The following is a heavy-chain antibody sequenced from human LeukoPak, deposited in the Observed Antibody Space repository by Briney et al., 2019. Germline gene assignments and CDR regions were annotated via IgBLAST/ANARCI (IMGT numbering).Heavy chain of an antibody. CDR1: GFTFDDYA. V-gene: IGHV3-9*01. Sequence: GGSLRLSCAASGFTFDDYAMHWVRQAPGQGLEWVSSVSWNSGSIAYADSVKGRFTISRDNAKNSLYLQMNSLRAEDTAFYYCAKATYSTSPGYYFDYWGQGNLVTVSS. CDR3: AKATYSTSPGYYFDY. CDR2: VSWNSGSI. D-gene: IGHD2-2*01. J-gene: IGHJ4*02.